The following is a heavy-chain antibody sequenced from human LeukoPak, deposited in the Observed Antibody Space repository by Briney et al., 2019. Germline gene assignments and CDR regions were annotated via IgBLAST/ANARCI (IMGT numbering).Heavy chain of an antibody. CDR1: SGSISTSNYY. CDR3: ARGPIGGLRKGFDI. V-gene: IGHV4-39*07. J-gene: IGHJ4*02. CDR2: IFYSGST. Sequence: PSETLSLTCTVSSGSISTSNYYWGWVRQPPGKALEWIGNIFYSGSTYYSPSLKSRVTISLDTSRNQFSLKLNSVTAADAAVYFCARGPIGGLRKGFDIWGQGTLVTVSS. D-gene: IGHD1-26*01.